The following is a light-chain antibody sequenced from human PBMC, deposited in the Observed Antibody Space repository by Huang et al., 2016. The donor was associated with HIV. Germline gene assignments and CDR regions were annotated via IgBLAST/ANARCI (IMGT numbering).Light chain of an antibody. J-gene: IGKJ1*01. Sequence: EIVMMQSPATLSVSPGERATLSCRASQSVSSNLAWYQQKPDQAPRHLIYAASTMATGIPARCSGSECGTEFTLTISSPQSEDFAVYYCKQYNNWPRTFGQGTKVKIK. CDR1: QSVSSN. V-gene: IGKV3-15*01. CDR3: KQYNNWPRT. CDR2: AAS.